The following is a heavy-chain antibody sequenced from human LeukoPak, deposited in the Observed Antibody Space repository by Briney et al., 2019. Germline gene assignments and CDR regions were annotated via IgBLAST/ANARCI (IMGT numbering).Heavy chain of an antibody. J-gene: IGHJ6*02. Sequence: GGSLRLSCAASGFTFDNYAMHWVRQAPGKGLEWVSGINWNSGNINYADSVKGRFTISRDNAENSLYLQMNSLRAEDTALYYCTKGSRSSVAYGMDVWGQGTTVTVSS. CDR2: INWNSGNI. D-gene: IGHD6-25*01. V-gene: IGHV3-9*01. CDR1: GFTFDNYA. CDR3: TKGSRSSVAYGMDV.